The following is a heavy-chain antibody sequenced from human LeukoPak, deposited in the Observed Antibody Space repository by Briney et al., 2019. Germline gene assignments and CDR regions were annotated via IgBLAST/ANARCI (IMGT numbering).Heavy chain of an antibody. CDR3: AELGITMIGGV. D-gene: IGHD3-10*02. V-gene: IGHV3-23*01. CDR1: GFTFSSYA. CDR2: ISGSGGST. J-gene: IGHJ6*04. Sequence: PGGSLRLSCAASGFTFSSYAMSWVRQAPGKGLEWVSGISGSGGSTYCADSVKGRFIISRDNSKNTLYLQMNSLRAEDTAVYYCAELGITMIGGVWGKGTTVTISS.